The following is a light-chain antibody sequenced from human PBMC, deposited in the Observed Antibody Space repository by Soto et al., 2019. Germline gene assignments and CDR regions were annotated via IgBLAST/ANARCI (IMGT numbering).Light chain of an antibody. CDR1: QSLSSSY. CDR2: GAS. Sequence: EIVLTQSPGTLSLSPGEKATLSCRARQSLSSSYLAWYQQKPGQAPRLLIYGASSRATGIPDRFSGSGSGTEFTMTIRRLKPEDFAVHYFQQYGRSLITVGHGTR. J-gene: IGKJ5*01. CDR3: QQYGRSLIT. V-gene: IGKV3-20*01.